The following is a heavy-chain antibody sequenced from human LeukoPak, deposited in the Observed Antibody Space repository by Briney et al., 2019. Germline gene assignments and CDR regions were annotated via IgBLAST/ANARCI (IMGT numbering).Heavy chain of an antibody. V-gene: IGHV4-4*07. D-gene: IGHD4-17*01. CDR3: ARGYGDYYYYYMDV. Sequence: SGTLSLTCTVSGGSISSYYWSWIRQPAGKGLEWIGRIYTSGSTNYNPSLKSRVTMSVDTSKNQFSLKLSSVTAADTAVYYCARGYGDYYYYYMDVWGKGTTVTISS. J-gene: IGHJ6*03. CDR1: GGSISSYY. CDR2: IYTSGST.